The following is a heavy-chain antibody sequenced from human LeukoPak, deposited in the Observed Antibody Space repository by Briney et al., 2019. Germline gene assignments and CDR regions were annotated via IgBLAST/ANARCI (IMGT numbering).Heavy chain of an antibody. CDR1: GGSFSGYY. V-gene: IGHV4-34*01. CDR2: INHSGST. Sequence: PSETLSLTCAVYGGSFSGYYWSWIRQPPGKGLEWIGEINHSGSTNYNPSLKSRVTISVDTSKNQFSLKLSSVTAADTAVYYCARDAGYSSSWYPNFDYCGQGTLVTVSS. CDR3: ARDAGYSSSWYPNFDY. D-gene: IGHD6-13*01. J-gene: IGHJ4*02.